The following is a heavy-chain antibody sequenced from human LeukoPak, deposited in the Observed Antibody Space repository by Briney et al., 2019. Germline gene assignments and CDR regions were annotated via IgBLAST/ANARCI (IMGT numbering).Heavy chain of an antibody. Sequence: TGGSLRLSCAASGFTFSSYWMSWVRQAPGKGLEWVANIKQDGSEKYYVDSVKGRFTISRDNAKNSLYLQMNSLRAEDTAVYYCARDSKWELRPTPFDYWGQGTLVTVSS. CDR1: GFTFSSYW. J-gene: IGHJ4*02. D-gene: IGHD1-26*01. CDR3: ARDSKWELRPTPFDY. V-gene: IGHV3-7*01. CDR2: IKQDGSEK.